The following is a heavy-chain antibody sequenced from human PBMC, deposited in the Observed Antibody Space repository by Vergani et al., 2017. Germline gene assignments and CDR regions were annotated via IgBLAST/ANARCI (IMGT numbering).Heavy chain of an antibody. CDR3: GRVADFYGLGSRLLDL. CDR1: GGSMSGYY. Sequence: LQESGPGLVKPSETLSLTCSVSGGSMSGYYWSWIRQPPGKELEWIGYMYHSGSTNYNPSLETRVTISGDTSKNQFSLKLNSVTAADTAVYYCGRVADFYGLGSRLLDLWGQGILVTVSS. V-gene: IGHV4-59*01. D-gene: IGHD3-10*01. CDR2: MYHSGST. J-gene: IGHJ5*02.